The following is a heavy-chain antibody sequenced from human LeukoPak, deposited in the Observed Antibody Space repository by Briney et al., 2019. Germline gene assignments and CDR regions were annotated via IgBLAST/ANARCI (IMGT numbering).Heavy chain of an antibody. J-gene: IGHJ6*03. Sequence: EASVKVSCKASGYTFTSYAMNWVRQAPGQGLEWMGWINPNSGGTNYAQKFQGRVTMTRDTSISTAYMELSRLRSDDTAVYYCAREGVIAAAGTSYYYYYYMDVWGKGTTVTVSS. CDR3: AREGVIAAAGTSYYYYYYMDV. D-gene: IGHD6-13*01. CDR1: GYTFTSYA. CDR2: INPNSGGT. V-gene: IGHV1-2*02.